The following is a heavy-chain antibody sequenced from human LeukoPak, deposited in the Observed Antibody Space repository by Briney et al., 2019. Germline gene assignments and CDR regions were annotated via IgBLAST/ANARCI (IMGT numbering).Heavy chain of an antibody. D-gene: IGHD6-13*01. J-gene: IGHJ5*02. CDR3: ARGRARGIAAAGNWFDP. Sequence: EASVKVSCKASGGTFSSYAISWVRQAPGQGLEWMGRIIPIFGTANYAQKFQGRVTITTDESTSTAYMELSSLRSEDTAVYYCARGRARGIAAAGNWFDPWGQGTLVTVSS. CDR1: GGTFSSYA. V-gene: IGHV1-69*05. CDR2: IIPIFGTA.